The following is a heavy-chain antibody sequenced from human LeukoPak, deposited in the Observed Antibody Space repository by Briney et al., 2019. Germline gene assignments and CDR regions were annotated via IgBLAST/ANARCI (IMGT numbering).Heavy chain of an antibody. CDR3: ASLVGGYYPPVEAFDV. CDR1: GYTFTNYW. D-gene: IGHD3-3*01. V-gene: IGHV3-74*01. Sequence: GGSLRLSCVGSGYTFTNYWMARVRQAPGKELVWVSRINGDGSTTNYADSVRGRFTISRDNAKNTLYLQMNSLRADDSAVYFCASLVGGYYPPVEAFDVWGQGTMVTVS. J-gene: IGHJ3*01. CDR2: INGDGSTT.